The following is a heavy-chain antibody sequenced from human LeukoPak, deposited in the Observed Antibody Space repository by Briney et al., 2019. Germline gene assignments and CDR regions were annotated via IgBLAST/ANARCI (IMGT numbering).Heavy chain of an antibody. Sequence: GGSLRLSCAASGFTFSSYSMNWVRQAPGKGLEWVSSISSSSSYIYYADSVKGRFTISRDNAKNSLYLQMNSLRAEDTAVYYCARHGVHTAGKTNPYYYYGMDVWGQGTTVTVSS. CDR3: ARHGVHTAGKTNPYYYYGMDV. V-gene: IGHV3-21*01. CDR1: GFTFSSYS. D-gene: IGHD5-18*01. J-gene: IGHJ6*02. CDR2: ISSSSSYI.